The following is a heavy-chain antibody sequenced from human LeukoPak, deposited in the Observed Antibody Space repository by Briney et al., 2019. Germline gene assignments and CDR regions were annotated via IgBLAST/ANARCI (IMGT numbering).Heavy chain of an antibody. J-gene: IGHJ6*03. CDR2: ISSSSSYI. CDR1: GFTFSSYS. V-gene: IGHV3-21*01. Sequence: GGSLRLSCAASGFTFSSYSMNWVRQAPGKGLEWVSSISSSSSYIYYADSVKSRFTISRDNAKNSLYLQMNSLRAEDTAVYYCARNPGGYYYMDVWGKGTTVTVSS. CDR3: ARNPGGYYYMDV. D-gene: IGHD3-10*01.